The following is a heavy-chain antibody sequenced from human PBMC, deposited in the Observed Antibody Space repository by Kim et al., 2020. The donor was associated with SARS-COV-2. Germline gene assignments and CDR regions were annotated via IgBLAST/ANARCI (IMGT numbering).Heavy chain of an antibody. J-gene: IGHJ5*02. Sequence: YAQKLQGRVTMTTDTSTSTAYMELRSLRSDDTAVYYCARDFEQWPNWFDPWGQGTLVTVSS. V-gene: IGHV1-18*01. D-gene: IGHD6-19*01. CDR3: ARDFEQWPNWFDP.